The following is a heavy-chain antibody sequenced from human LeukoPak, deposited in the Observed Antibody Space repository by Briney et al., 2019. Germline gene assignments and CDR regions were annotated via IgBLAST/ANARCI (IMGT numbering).Heavy chain of an antibody. CDR3: ARKARFGDDGLDP. J-gene: IGHJ5*02. D-gene: IGHD3-10*01. CDR2: IYYSGST. V-gene: IGHV4-31*03. Sequence: PSETLSLTCTVSGGSISSGGYYWSWIRQHPGKGLEWIGYIYYSGSTYYNPSLKSRVTISVDTSKNQFSLKLSSVTAADTAVYYCARKARFGDDGLDPWGQGTLVTVSS. CDR1: GGSISSGGYY.